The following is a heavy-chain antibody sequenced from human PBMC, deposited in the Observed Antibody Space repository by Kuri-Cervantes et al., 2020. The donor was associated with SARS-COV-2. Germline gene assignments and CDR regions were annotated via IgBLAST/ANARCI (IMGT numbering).Heavy chain of an antibody. Sequence: SETLSLTCAVSGVSVTGGTYYWAWIRQPAGKGLEWIGHLDTSGSPTYNPSLKSRVTMSVDTSKNQFSLKLSSVTAADTAVYYCAREGSSSANYYYYYMDVWGKGTTVTVSS. V-gene: IGHV4-61*09. CDR3: AREGSSSANYYYYYMDV. CDR1: GVSVTGGTYY. CDR2: LDTSGSP. D-gene: IGHD6-6*01. J-gene: IGHJ6*03.